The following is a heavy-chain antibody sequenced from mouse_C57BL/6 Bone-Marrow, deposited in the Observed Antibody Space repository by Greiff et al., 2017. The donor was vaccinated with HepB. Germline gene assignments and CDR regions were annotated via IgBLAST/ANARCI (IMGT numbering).Heavy chain of an antibody. J-gene: IGHJ1*03. CDR2: IDPANGNT. CDR3: ARLSYGSSYGYFDV. Sequence: EVQRVESVAELVRPGASVKLSCTASGFNIKNTYMHWVKQRPEQGLEWIGRIDPANGNTKYAPKFQGKATITADTSSNTAYLQLSSLTSEDTAIYYCARLSYGSSYGYFDVWGTGTTVTVSS. D-gene: IGHD1-1*01. V-gene: IGHV14-3*01. CDR1: GFNIKNTY.